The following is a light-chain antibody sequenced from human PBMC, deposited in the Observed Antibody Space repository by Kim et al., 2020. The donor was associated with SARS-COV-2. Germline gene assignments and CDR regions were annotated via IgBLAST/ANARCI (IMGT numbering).Light chain of an antibody. CDR2: GEN. Sequence: LGQTVRITCQGDSLKSYYATWYQQKPGQAPMLVIYGENNRPSGIPDRFFGSSSGNTASLTITGAQAEDEADYYCSSRDNNYGHLVVVGGGTQLTVL. CDR1: SLKSYY. CDR3: SSRDNNYGHLVV. V-gene: IGLV3-19*01. J-gene: IGLJ2*01.